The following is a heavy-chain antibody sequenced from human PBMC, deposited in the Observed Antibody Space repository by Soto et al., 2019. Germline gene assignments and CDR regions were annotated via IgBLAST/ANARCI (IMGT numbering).Heavy chain of an antibody. CDR3: ARDSPSYSSSSGLHYYYYGIDV. CDR1: CYAFTRKC. V-gene: IGHV1-18*01. J-gene: IGHJ6*02. CDR2: ISAYNGNT. D-gene: IGHD6-6*01. Sequence: VPWKASCYAFTRKCMWWMRQANRQVLEWMVCISAYNGNTNYAQKLKGRVTMTTATSTSTAYMELRSLRSDATAVYYCARDSPSYSSSSGLHYYYYGIDVWCQGTTVTVS.